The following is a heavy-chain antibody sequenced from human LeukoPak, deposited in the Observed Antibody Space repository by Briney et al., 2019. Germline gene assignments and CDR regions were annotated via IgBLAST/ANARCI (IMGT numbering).Heavy chain of an antibody. CDR2: ISGSSSYM. V-gene: IGHV3-21*06. J-gene: IGHJ4*02. CDR3: TRVGYIDEGIDY. Sequence: GGSLRLSCAASGFTFNNYNMNWVRQAPGKGLEWVSSISGSSSYMYYADSIKGRFTISRDNAKNSLYLQMNSLRAEDTAIYYCTRVGYIDEGIDYWGQGTLVTVSS. CDR1: GFTFNNYN. D-gene: IGHD5-24*01.